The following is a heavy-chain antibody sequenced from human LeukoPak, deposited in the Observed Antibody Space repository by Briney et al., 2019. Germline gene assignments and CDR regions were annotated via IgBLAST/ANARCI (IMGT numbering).Heavy chain of an antibody. V-gene: IGHV4-59*01. CDR1: GTSMRSEY. CDR2: IYYSGST. CDR3: GKGSGWYKY. Sequence: PSETLSLTCTVSGTSMRSEYWSWIRQPPGKGLEWIANIYYSGSTNYNPSLKSRVTISIDTSENQFSLKLSSVTAADTAVYYCGKGSGWYKYWGHGTLVTVSS. D-gene: IGHD6-19*01. J-gene: IGHJ4*01.